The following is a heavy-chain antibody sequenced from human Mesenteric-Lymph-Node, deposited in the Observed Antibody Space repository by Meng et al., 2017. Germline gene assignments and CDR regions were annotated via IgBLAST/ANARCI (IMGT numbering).Heavy chain of an antibody. D-gene: IGHD2-21*02. CDR3: TSVVTAIPL. Sequence: ESGGGFVPPGGLLKRSCTASGFTFSVSAMHLVRQASGKGLEWVGRIRSKANSYATAYAASVKGRFTISRDDSKNTAYLQMNSLKTEDTAVYYCTSVVTAIPLWGQGTLVTVSS. J-gene: IGHJ4*02. V-gene: IGHV3-73*02. CDR1: GFTFSVSA. CDR2: IRSKANSYAT.